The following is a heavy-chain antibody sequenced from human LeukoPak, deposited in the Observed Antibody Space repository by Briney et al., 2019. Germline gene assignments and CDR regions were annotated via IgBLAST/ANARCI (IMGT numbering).Heavy chain of an antibody. CDR1: GYTFTGYY. CDR2: ISAYNGNT. Sequence: ASVKVSCKASGYTFTGYYMHWVRQAPGQGLEWMGWISAYNGNTNYAQKLQGRVTMTTDTSTSTAYMELRSLRSDDTAVYYCARDSDIVVVVAATSSNWFGPWGQGTLVTVSS. D-gene: IGHD2-15*01. J-gene: IGHJ5*02. CDR3: ARDSDIVVVVAATSSNWFGP. V-gene: IGHV1-18*04.